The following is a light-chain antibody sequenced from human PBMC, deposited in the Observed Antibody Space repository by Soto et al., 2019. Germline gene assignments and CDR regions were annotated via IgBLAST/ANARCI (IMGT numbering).Light chain of an antibody. V-gene: IGLV1-44*01. CDR3: AAWDDTSSFV. J-gene: IGLJ1*01. Sequence: QSVLTQPPSASGTPGQRVIISCSGGSSNIGRNTVNWYQHLPGTAPRLLIYTNDQRPSWVPDRFSGSKSGTSASLAISGLQSEDEADYYCAAWDDTSSFVFGTGTKLTVL. CDR2: TND. CDR1: SSNIGRNT.